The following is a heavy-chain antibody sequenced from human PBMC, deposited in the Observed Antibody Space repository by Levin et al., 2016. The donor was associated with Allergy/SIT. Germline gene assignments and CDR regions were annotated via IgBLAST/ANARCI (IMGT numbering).Heavy chain of an antibody. CDR3: ARGRMRAVHGGNQLYFDN. D-gene: IGHD4-23*01. J-gene: IGHJ4*02. V-gene: IGHV3-53*01. Sequence: GGSLRLSCTVSGFNVTNNYMSWVRQAPGKGLEWVSIIYSGGTTAYADSVKGRFTISRDTSASAVFLQMSGLRAEDTALYYCARGRMRAVHGGNQLYFDNWGQGTGIAVSS. CDR1: GFNVTNNY. CDR2: IYSGGTT.